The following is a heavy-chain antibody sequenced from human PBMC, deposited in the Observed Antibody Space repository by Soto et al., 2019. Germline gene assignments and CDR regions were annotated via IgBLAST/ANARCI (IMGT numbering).Heavy chain of an antibody. CDR3: ARDEAYKWNDGGWFDP. D-gene: IGHD1-1*01. J-gene: IGHJ5*02. CDR1: GYTFTSYG. V-gene: IGHV1-18*01. CDR2: ISAYNGNT. Sequence: QVQLVQSGAEVKKPGASVKVSCKASGYTFTSYGISWVRQASGQGLEWMGWISAYNGNTKYAQKLQGRVTMTTDTSTSTAYMELRSLRSDDTAVYYCARDEAYKWNDGGWFDPWGQGILVTVSS.